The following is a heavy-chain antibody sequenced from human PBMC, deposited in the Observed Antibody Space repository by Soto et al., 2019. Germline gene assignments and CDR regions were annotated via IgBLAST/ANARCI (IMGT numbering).Heavy chain of an antibody. D-gene: IGHD6-19*01. V-gene: IGHV1-8*01. CDR1: GYTFTSYD. Sequence: ASVKVSCKGSGYTFTSYDINWVRLATGQGLEWMGWMNPNSGNTGYAQKFQGRVTMTRNTSISTAYMELSSLRSEDTAVYYCARGPAGLAVAGFDAFDIWGQGTMVTVS. J-gene: IGHJ3*02. CDR3: ARGPAGLAVAGFDAFDI. CDR2: MNPNSGNT.